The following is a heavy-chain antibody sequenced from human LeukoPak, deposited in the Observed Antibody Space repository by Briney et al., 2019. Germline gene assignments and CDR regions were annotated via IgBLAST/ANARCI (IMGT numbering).Heavy chain of an antibody. CDR3: AQILWFGEFHWFDP. CDR2: IYYSGST. CDR1: GGSISSSSYY. J-gene: IGHJ5*02. Sequence: NPSETLSLTRTVSGGSISSSSYYWGWIRQPPGKGLEWIGSIYYSGSTYYNPSLKSRVTISVDTSKNQFSLKLSSVTAADTAVYYCAQILWFGEFHWFDPWGQGTLVTVSS. D-gene: IGHD3-10*01. V-gene: IGHV4-39*01.